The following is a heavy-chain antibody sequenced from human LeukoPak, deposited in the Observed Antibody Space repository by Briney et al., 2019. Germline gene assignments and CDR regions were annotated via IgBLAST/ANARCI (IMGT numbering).Heavy chain of an antibody. CDR2: IWYDGSNK. Sequence: PGRSLRLSCAASGFAFSSYGMHWVRQAPGKGLEWVAVIWYDGSNKYYADSVKGRFTISRDNSKNTLYLQMNSLRAEDTAVYYCARDLGVVPAAMDYYGMDVWGKGTTVTVSS. J-gene: IGHJ6*04. D-gene: IGHD2-2*01. CDR3: ARDLGVVPAAMDYYGMDV. CDR1: GFAFSSYG. V-gene: IGHV3-33*01.